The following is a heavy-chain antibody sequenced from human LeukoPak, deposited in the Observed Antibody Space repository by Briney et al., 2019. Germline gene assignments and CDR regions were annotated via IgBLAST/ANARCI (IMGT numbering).Heavy chain of an antibody. CDR2: IKPDGSEK. V-gene: IGHV3-7*01. D-gene: IGHD2-15*01. CDR3: ARGGGSMRFYYYYFYMDV. J-gene: IGHJ6*03. CDR1: GFTVSSNY. Sequence: GGSLRLSCAASGFTVSSNYMSWVRQAPGKGLEWVANIKPDGSEKYYVDSVKGRFTISRDNDKNSLWLQMNSLRAEDTAVYYCARGGGSMRFYYYYFYMDVWGKGTTVTISS.